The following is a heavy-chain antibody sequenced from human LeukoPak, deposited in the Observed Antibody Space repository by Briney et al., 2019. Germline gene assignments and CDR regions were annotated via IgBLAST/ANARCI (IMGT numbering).Heavy chain of an antibody. V-gene: IGHV1-46*01. CDR1: GYTFTSYY. Sequence: ASVKVSCKASGYTFTSYYMHWVRQAPGQGLEWRGIINPSGGSTSYAQKFLGRVTMTRDMSTSTVYMELSSLRSEDTAVYYCARGTYYYGSGSYSDYMDVWGKGTTVTVSS. J-gene: IGHJ6*03. CDR2: INPSGGST. CDR3: ARGTYYYGSGSYSDYMDV. D-gene: IGHD3-10*01.